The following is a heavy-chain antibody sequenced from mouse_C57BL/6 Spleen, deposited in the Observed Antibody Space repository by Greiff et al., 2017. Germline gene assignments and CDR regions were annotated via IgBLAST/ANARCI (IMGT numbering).Heavy chain of an antibody. CDR1: GYTFTDYY. CDR2: IYHGSGNT. Sequence: QVQLQQSGPELVKPGASVKISCKASGYTFTDYYINWVKQRPGQGLEWIGWIYHGSGNTKYNEKFKGKATLTVDTSSSTAYMQLSSLTSEDSAVYFCARGGSSPPAWFAYWCQGPLVTVSA. J-gene: IGHJ3*01. V-gene: IGHV1-84*01. D-gene: IGHD1-1*01. CDR3: ARGGSSPPAWFAY.